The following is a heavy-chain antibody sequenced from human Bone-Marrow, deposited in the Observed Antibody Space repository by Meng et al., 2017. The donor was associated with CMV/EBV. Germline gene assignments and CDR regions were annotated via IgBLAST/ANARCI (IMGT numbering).Heavy chain of an antibody. V-gene: IGHV3-30*02. D-gene: IGHD3-3*02. J-gene: IGHJ4*02. CDR1: GFTFRSYD. CDR3: AKDRWPIRH. CDR2: ILYDESNK. Sequence: GGSLRLSCAASGFTFRSYDMHWVRQAPGKGLEWVAFILYDESNKYYGDSVKGRFTIFRDNAYNTLFLQMDSLRAEDTAVYYCAKDRWPIRHWGQGTLVTVSS.